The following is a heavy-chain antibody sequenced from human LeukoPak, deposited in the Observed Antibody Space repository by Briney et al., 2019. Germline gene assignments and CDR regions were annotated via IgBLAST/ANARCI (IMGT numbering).Heavy chain of an antibody. CDR1: GLTFSDYY. Sequence: GGSLRLSCVASGLTFSDYYLSWIRQAPGKGLEWVSYIRSSGTTIHYADSVKGRFTISRDNSKNTLYLQMNSLRAEDTAVYYCAKVPSTHYDFWSGYYTYWGQGTLVTVSS. CDR2: IRSSGTTI. D-gene: IGHD3-3*01. CDR3: AKVPSTHYDFWSGYYTY. J-gene: IGHJ4*02. V-gene: IGHV3-11*04.